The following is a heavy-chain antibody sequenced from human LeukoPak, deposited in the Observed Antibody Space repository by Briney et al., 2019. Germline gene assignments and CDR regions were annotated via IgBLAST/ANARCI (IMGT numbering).Heavy chain of an antibody. CDR3: ARTTSVTTPFEY. D-gene: IGHD4-17*01. CDR1: GFTVSSNY. V-gene: IGHV3-53*01. CDR2: LYSGGST. J-gene: IGHJ4*02. Sequence: GGSLRLSCAASGFTVSSNYMSWVRQAPGKGLEWVSLLYSGGSTFYAGSVKGRFTISRDNSKNTLNLQMNSLRAEDTAVYYCARTTSVTTPFEYWGQGTLVTVSS.